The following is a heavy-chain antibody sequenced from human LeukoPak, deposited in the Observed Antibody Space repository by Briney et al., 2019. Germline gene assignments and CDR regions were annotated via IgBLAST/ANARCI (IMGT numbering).Heavy chain of an antibody. CDR1: GGTFGSYA. CDR2: IIPIFGTA. J-gene: IGHJ4*02. Sequence: SVKVSCKASGGTFGSYAISWVRQAPGQGLEWMGGIIPIFGTANYAQKFQGRVTITADESTSTAYMELSSLRSEDTAVYYCARAPGDTVYYFDYWGQGTLVTVSS. V-gene: IGHV1-69*13. D-gene: IGHD5/OR15-5a*01. CDR3: ARAPGDTVYYFDY.